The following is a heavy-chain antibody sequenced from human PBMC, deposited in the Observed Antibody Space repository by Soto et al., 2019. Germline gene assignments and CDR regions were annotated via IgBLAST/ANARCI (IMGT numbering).Heavy chain of an antibody. D-gene: IGHD4-4*01. CDR1: GYTFTSYG. CDR2: ISAYNGNT. CDR3: ARDRGYSNYLPLDYGMDV. J-gene: IGHJ6*02. Sequence: GASVKVSCKASGYTFTSYGISWMRQAPGQGLEWMGWISAYNGNTNYAQKLQGRVTMTTDTSTSTAYMELRSLRSDDTAVYYCARDRGYSNYLPLDYGMDVWGQGTTVTVSS. V-gene: IGHV1-18*01.